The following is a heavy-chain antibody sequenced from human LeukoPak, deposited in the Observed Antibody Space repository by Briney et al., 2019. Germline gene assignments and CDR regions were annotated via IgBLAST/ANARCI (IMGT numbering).Heavy chain of an antibody. CDR2: ISSSSSYI. D-gene: IGHD6-13*01. V-gene: IGHV3-21*01. CDR3: AREISGPLAAAGGYYYYYMDV. Sequence: GGSLRLSCAASGFTFSTYSMNWVRQAPGKGLEWVSSISSSSSYIYYVDSVKGRFTISRDNAKNSLYLQMNSLRAEDTAVYYCAREISGPLAAAGGYYYYYMDVWGKGTTVTISS. CDR1: GFTFSTYS. J-gene: IGHJ6*03.